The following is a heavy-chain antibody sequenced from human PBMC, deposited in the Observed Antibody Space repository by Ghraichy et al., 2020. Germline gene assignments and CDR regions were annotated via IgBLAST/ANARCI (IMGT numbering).Heavy chain of an antibody. CDR3: SLSPGYAGFWYITY. CDR2: IRSKPYGETR. V-gene: IGHV3-49*03. D-gene: IGHD6-13*01. J-gene: IGHJ4*02. CDR1: GITFADYA. Sequence: GGSLRLSCTASGITFADYAVTWFRQAPGRGLEWVGYIRSKPYGETRGYAASVEDRFSISRDDSKSIAYLQMNSLQTEDSAVFYCSLSPGYAGFWYITYWGQGTRVIVSS.